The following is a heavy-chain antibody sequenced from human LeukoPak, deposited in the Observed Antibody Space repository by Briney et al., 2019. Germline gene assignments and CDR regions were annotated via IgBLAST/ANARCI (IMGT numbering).Heavy chain of an antibody. CDR2: ISSSGSSM. J-gene: IGHJ4*02. D-gene: IGHD2-2*03. Sequence: TGGSLRLSCAASGFTVSTNYMSWVRQAPGKGLEWVSYISSSGSSMFYADSVKGRFTITRDNAKDSLYLQMNSLRAEDTAVYYCARDLDSNWGQGTLVTVSS. CDR3: ARDLDSN. CDR1: GFTVSTNY. V-gene: IGHV3-11*04.